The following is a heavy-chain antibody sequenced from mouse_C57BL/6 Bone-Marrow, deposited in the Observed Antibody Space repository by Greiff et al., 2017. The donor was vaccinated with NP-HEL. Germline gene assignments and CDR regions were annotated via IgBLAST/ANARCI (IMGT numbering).Heavy chain of an antibody. V-gene: IGHV1-22*01. CDR2: INPNNGGT. J-gene: IGHJ1*03. CDR1: GYTFTDYN. D-gene: IGHD1-1*01. CDR3: ARGKIWYYGSSYKYFDV. Sequence: EVQLQQSGPELVKPGASVKMSCKASGYTFTDYNMHWVKQSHGKSLEWIGYINPNNGGTSYNQKFKGKATLTVNKSSSTAYMELRSLTSEDSAVYYCARGKIWYYGSSYKYFDVWGTGTTVTVSS.